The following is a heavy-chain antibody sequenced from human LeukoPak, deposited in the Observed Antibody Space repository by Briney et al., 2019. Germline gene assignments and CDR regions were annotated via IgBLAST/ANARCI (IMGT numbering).Heavy chain of an antibody. CDR3: ARDGGLHTNFDY. J-gene: IGHJ4*02. CDR1: GFTFSSYW. Sequence: GGSLRLSCAASGFTFSSYWMHWVRQAPGKGLVWVSRINSDGSSTSYADSVRGRFTASRDNANNLLYLQMNRLRAEDTAVYYCARDGGLHTNFDYWGQGTLLTVSS. V-gene: IGHV3-74*01. D-gene: IGHD2-15*01. CDR2: INSDGSST.